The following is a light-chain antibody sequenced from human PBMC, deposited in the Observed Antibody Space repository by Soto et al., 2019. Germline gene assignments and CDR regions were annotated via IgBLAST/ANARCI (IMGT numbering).Light chain of an antibody. V-gene: IGKV3-15*01. J-gene: IGKJ5*01. CDR3: KQYKEWPPFT. CDR1: QYVSNK. Sequence: EIVMTQSPATLSVSPGETATLSCRASQYVSNKVAWYQQKPGQAPSLLILGASTRATGVPARFSGSGSGTEFTLSISSLQSEDFAVYYCKQYKEWPPFTFGQGTRLEIK. CDR2: GAS.